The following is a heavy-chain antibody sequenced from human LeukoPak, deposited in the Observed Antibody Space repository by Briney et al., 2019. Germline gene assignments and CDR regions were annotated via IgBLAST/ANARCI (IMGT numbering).Heavy chain of an antibody. J-gene: IGHJ4*02. Sequence: ASVKVSCKASGGTFSSYAISWVRQAPGQGLEWMGRIIPILGIANYAQKFQGRVTITADKSTSTAYMELSSLRSEDTAVYYCARVGGAVGYFDYWGQGTLVTVSS. CDR3: ARVGGAVGYFDY. V-gene: IGHV1-69*04. CDR1: GGTFSSYA. CDR2: IIPILGIA. D-gene: IGHD6-19*01.